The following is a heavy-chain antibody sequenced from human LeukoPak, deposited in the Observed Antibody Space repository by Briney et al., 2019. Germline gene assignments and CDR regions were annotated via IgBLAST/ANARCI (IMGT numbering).Heavy chain of an antibody. D-gene: IGHD5-12*01. CDR3: ARVSLYSGYDRDGGYYYYYGMDV. V-gene: IGHV1-8*01. J-gene: IGHJ6*02. CDR1: GYTFTSCD. Sequence: ASVKVSCKASGYTFTSCDINWVRQATGQGLEWMGWKNPNSGNTGYAQKFQGRVTMTRNTSISTAYMELSSLRSEDTVVYYCARVSLYSGYDRDGGYYYYYGMDVWGQGTTVTVSS. CDR2: KNPNSGNT.